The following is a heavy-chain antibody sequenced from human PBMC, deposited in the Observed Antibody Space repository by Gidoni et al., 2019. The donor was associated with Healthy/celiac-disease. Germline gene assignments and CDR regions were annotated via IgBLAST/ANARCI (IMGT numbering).Heavy chain of an antibody. D-gene: IGHD3-10*01. CDR3: ARDGVWFGELLNLDY. J-gene: IGHJ4*02. CDR1: AFTFRSYW. Sequence: EVQLVEPAGGLVQPGGSLRLSCAACAFTFRSYWMSWVRQAPGTGLGWVANIKHDGSEKYYVDSVKGRFTISRDNANNSLYLQMNSLRAEDTAVYYCARDGVWFGELLNLDYWGQGTLVTVSS. CDR2: IKHDGSEK. V-gene: IGHV3-7*03.